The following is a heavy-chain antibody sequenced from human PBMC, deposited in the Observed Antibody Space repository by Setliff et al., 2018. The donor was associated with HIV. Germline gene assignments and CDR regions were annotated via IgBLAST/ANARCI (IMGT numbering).Heavy chain of an antibody. CDR2: IAYSGTTMYF. CDR1: GGSLIGSSFQ. V-gene: IGHV4-39*07. J-gene: IGHJ4*02. CDR3: ARGPPFAY. Sequence: PSETLSLTCNVSGGSLIGSSFQSTWIRQAPGKGLEWIGDIAYSGTTMYFNYNPSLESRLSLSEDTSRHQFSLKLTSVTADDTGIYYCARGPPFAYWGQGLLVTVSS.